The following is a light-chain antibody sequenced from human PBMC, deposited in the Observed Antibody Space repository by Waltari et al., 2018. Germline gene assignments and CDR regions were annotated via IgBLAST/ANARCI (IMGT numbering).Light chain of an antibody. CDR2: WAS. J-gene: IGKJ2*01. V-gene: IGKV4-1*01. CDR1: RSVLDTSKNKNF. Sequence: DFVMTQSPDSLAVSLGGRATINCKSSRSVLDTSKNKNFLAWYQLKPGQSPKLLIYWASTRESGVPDRFSASVSGTDFTLTISSLQAEDVAIYSCQQYYAAPYTFGQGTKVEIK. CDR3: QQYYAAPYT.